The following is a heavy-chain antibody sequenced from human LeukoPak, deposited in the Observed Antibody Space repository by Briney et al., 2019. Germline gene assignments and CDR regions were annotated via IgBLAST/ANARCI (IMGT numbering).Heavy chain of an antibody. CDR2: IYSGGST. D-gene: IGHD5-18*01. Sequence: PGGSLRLSCASSGFTVSSNYMSWVRQAPGKGLKWVSVIYSGGSTYYADSVKGRFTISRDNSKNTLYLQMNSLRAEDTAVYYCARDLGSYGSVDAFAIWGQGTMVTVSS. V-gene: IGHV3-53*01. CDR1: GFTVSSNY. J-gene: IGHJ3*02. CDR3: ARDLGSYGSVDAFAI.